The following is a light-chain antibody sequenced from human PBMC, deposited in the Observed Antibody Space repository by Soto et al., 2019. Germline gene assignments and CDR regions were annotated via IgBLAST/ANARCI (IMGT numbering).Light chain of an antibody. CDR1: SSDVGGYNY. Sequence: QSALTQPRSVSGSPGQAVTISCTGTSSDVGGYNYVFWYQQHPGKAPKLVIYDVSKRPSGVPDRFSGSKSANTASLTISGLQAEDEADYYCCSYAGNSLWVFGGGTKLTV. CDR2: DVS. CDR3: CSYAGNSLWV. V-gene: IGLV2-11*01. J-gene: IGLJ3*02.